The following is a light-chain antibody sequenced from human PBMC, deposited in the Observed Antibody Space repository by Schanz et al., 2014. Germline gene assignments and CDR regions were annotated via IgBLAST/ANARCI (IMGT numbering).Light chain of an antibody. Sequence: DIQMTQSPSSLSASVGDRVTITCRASQSIGSSLNWYQQKPGKAPKLLIYAASILQSGVPSRFSGSGSGTDFTLVISGLQPEDLATYFCQHSRGAPPTFGQGTKVDIK. CDR2: AAS. V-gene: IGKV1-39*01. J-gene: IGKJ1*01. CDR1: QSIGSS. CDR3: QHSRGAPPT.